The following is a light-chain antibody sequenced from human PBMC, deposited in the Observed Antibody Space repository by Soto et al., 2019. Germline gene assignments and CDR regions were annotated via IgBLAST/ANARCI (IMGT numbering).Light chain of an antibody. Sequence: QSVLTQPPSASGAPGQRVTISCSGSSSNIGSKTVNWYQQLPGTVPKLLIYNSYQRPSGVPDRFSASKSGTSASLAISGLQSEDEADYYCSPRDASLIGYVFGTGTKVTVL. CDR3: SPRDASLIGYV. J-gene: IGLJ1*01. CDR1: SSNIGSKT. CDR2: NSY. V-gene: IGLV1-44*01.